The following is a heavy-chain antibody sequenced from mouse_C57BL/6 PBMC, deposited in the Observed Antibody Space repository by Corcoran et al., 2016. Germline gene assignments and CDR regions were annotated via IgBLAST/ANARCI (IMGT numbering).Heavy chain of an antibody. V-gene: IGHV3-6*01. CDR2: ISYDGSN. J-gene: IGHJ3*01. CDR3: ALDTAQATAWFAY. Sequence: DVQLQESGPGLVKPSQSLSLTCSVTGYSITSGYYWNWIRQFPGNQLEWMGYISYDGSNNYNPSLKTRISITRDTSKNQFFLKLNSVTTEDTATYDCALDTAQATAWFAYWGQGTLVTVSA. CDR1: GYSITSGYY. D-gene: IGHD3-2*02.